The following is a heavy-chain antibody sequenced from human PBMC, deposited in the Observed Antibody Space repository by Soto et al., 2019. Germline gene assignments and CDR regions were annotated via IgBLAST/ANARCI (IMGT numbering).Heavy chain of an antibody. J-gene: IGHJ4*02. Sequence: QMQLVQSGAEVKERGSSVKISCKTSGGTFNTYALTWVRQAPGQGLEWIGGIIPIFGIKNVAQRFQGRVTINADESLTTAYMEMTSLRSDDTAVYYCAKEAGDHWGQGTRVTGSS. V-gene: IGHV1-69*01. CDR1: GGTFNTYA. CDR2: IIPIFGIK. CDR3: AKEAGDH. D-gene: IGHD3-10*01.